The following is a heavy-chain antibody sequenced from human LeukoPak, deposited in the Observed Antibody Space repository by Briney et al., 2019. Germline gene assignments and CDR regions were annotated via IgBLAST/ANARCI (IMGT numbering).Heavy chain of an antibody. D-gene: IGHD2-2*01. Sequence: PGGSLRLSCAASGFPFSSYWMHWVRQAPGKGLELVSYISSSGGTIYYADSVKGRFTISRDNAKNSLYLQMNSLRAEDTAVYYCARDLSYCTITSCSYYYYGMDVWGQGTTVTVSS. CDR2: ISSSGGTI. V-gene: IGHV3-48*04. CDR1: GFPFSSYW. CDR3: ARDLSYCTITSCSYYYYGMDV. J-gene: IGHJ6*02.